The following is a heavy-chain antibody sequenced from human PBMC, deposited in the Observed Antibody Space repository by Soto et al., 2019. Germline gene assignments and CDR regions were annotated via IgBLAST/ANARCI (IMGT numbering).Heavy chain of an antibody. CDR3: ARGTGSSWFDL. D-gene: IGHD3-10*01. CDR1: GYTFSAHY. CDR2: INSRNGDT. Sequence: GASVKVSCKASGYTFSAHYIHWVRQAPGQGLQWMGWINSRNGDTKYARDFQGSVTPTRDTSVNTAYMELRSQTSDDTAIYYCARGTGSSWFDLWGQGTLVTVSS. J-gene: IGHJ5*02. V-gene: IGHV1-2*02.